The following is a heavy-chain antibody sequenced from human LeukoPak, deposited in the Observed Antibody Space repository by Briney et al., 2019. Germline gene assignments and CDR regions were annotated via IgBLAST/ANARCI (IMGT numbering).Heavy chain of an antibody. CDR3: TKDLRYYYTDNHSTMDEHDY. Sequence: GGSLRLSCAASEFTFSKFGMHWVRQAPGQGLEWVAFILYDGSNKYYADSVKGRFTISRDNSKNTLSLQMNTLRAEDTALYYCTKDLRYYYTDNHSTMDEHDYWGQGTLVTVSS. CDR1: EFTFSKFG. J-gene: IGHJ4*02. D-gene: IGHD2/OR15-2a*01. CDR2: ILYDGSNK. V-gene: IGHV3-30*02.